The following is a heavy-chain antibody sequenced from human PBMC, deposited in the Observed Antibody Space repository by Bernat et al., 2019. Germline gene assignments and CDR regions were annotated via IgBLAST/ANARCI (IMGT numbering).Heavy chain of an antibody. CDR3: ARHLQYYYDSSSRIVPSDAFDI. V-gene: IGHV1-18*04. CDR2: ISAYNGNT. J-gene: IGHJ3*02. CDR1: GYTFTSYG. D-gene: IGHD3-22*01. Sequence: QVQLVQSGAEVKKPGASVKVSCKASGYTFTSYGISWLRQAPGQGLEWMGWISAYNGNTNYAQKLQGRVTMTTDTSTSTAYMELRSLRSDDTAVYYCARHLQYYYDSSSRIVPSDAFDIWGQGTMVTVSS.